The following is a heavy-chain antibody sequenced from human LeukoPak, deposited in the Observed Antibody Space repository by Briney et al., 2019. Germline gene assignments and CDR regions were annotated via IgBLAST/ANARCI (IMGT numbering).Heavy chain of an antibody. CDR1: GFSFNTYS. CDR3: VRDNFGDYLPFF. V-gene: IGHV3-21*01. CDR2: ISPSSDGI. Sequence: GRSLRLSRADSGFSFNTYSMNWVPQAPGKGLEWVSSISPSSDGIFYADSLRVRFTVSRDNAKNLLYLHLNSLRVEDTAVYFCVRDNFGDYLPFFWGQGTLVTVSS. J-gene: IGHJ4*02. D-gene: IGHD4-17*01.